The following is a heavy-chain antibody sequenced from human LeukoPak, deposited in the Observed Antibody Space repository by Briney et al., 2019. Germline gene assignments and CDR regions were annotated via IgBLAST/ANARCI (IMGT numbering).Heavy chain of an antibody. Sequence: SVKVSRKASGFTFTSSAVQWVRQARGQRLEWIGWIVVGSGNTNYAQKFQERVTITRDMSTSTAYMELSSLGSEDTAVYYCAAPPLLYSGSGHDAFDIWGQGTMVTVSS. CDR1: GFTFTSSA. V-gene: IGHV1-58*01. D-gene: IGHD1-26*01. J-gene: IGHJ3*02. CDR2: IVVGSGNT. CDR3: AAPPLLYSGSGHDAFDI.